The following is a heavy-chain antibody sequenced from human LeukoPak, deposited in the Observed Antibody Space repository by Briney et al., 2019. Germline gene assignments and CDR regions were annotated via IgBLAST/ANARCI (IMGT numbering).Heavy chain of an antibody. J-gene: IGHJ4*02. D-gene: IGHD4-17*01. CDR3: ARVTVTTPYYFDY. V-gene: IGHV4-59*01. CDR2: IYYSGST. CDR1: GGSISSYY. Sequence: SETLSLTCTVSGGSISSYYWSWIRQPPGKGLEWIGYIYYSGSTNYNPSLKSRVTISVDTSKNQFSLKLSSVTAADTAVYYCARVTVTTPYYFDYWGQGTLVTVSS.